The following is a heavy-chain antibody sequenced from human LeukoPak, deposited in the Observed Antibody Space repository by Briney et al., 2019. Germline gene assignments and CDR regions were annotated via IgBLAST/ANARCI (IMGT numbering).Heavy chain of an antibody. J-gene: IGHJ4*02. D-gene: IGHD3-9*01. CDR1: GFIFSNYA. CDR2: IGGRDSGT. Sequence: GASLRLSCAASGFIFSNYAMSWVRQAPGEGLEWVSAIGGRDSGTYYADSVRGRFTVSRDDPKNTLYLQMNTLRAEDTAVYYCAKWGDYDILTGYYDSDYWGQGTLVTVSS. CDR3: AKWGDYDILTGYYDSDY. V-gene: IGHV3-23*01.